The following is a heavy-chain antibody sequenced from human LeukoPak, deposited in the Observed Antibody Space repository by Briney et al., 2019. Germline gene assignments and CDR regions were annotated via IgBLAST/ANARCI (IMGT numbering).Heavy chain of an antibody. D-gene: IGHD3-3*01. V-gene: IGHV3-66*02. Sequence: PGGSLRLSCAVSGFTVSTYYMTWVRQVPGKGLEWVSVIYSGGSTYYADSVRGRFTISRDNSKNTLYLQMNSLRTEDTAVYYCATATIFGVVLYYWGQGTLVTVSS. CDR1: GFTVSTYY. CDR2: IYSGGST. J-gene: IGHJ4*02. CDR3: ATATIFGVVLYY.